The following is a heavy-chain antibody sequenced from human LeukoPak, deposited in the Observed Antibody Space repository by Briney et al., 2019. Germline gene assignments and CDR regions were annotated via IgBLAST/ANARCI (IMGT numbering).Heavy chain of an antibody. Sequence: KPSETLSLTCAVYGGSFSGYYWSWIRQPPGKGLEWIGEINHSGSTNYDPSLKSRVTISVDTSKNQFSLKLSSVTAADTAVYYCADTAYDFWSGYSKTTYWGQGTLVTVSS. CDR3: ADTAYDFWSGYSKTTY. D-gene: IGHD3-3*01. CDR1: GGSFSGYY. CDR2: INHSGST. J-gene: IGHJ4*02. V-gene: IGHV4-34*01.